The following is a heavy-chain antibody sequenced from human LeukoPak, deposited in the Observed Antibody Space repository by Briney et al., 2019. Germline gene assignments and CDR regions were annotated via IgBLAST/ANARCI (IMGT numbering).Heavy chain of an antibody. V-gene: IGHV3-30-3*01. CDR1: GFTFSSFA. Sequence: PGRSLRLSCAASGFTFSSFAMYWVRQAPGKGLEWVAAISYDGSDKYFADSVKGRFTISRDYSKNTLYLEMNSLRTEDTAVYYCARITCSSSSCYSQRFDYWGQGTLVTVSS. CDR3: ARITCSSSSCYSQRFDY. D-gene: IGHD2-2*01. J-gene: IGHJ4*02. CDR2: ISYDGSDK.